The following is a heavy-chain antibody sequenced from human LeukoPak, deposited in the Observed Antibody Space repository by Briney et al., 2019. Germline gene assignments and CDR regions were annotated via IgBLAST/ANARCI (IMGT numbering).Heavy chain of an antibody. CDR2: IYYSGST. CDR3: AKQRYYDSSGDAFDI. Sequence: SETLSLTCTVSSGSISSYYWSWIRQSPGKGLEWIGYIYYSGSTNYNPSLKSRVTISKDTSKNQFSLKLSSVTAADTAVYYCAKQRYYDSSGDAFDIWGQGTMVTGSP. D-gene: IGHD3-22*01. V-gene: IGHV4-59*08. CDR1: SGSISSYY. J-gene: IGHJ3*02.